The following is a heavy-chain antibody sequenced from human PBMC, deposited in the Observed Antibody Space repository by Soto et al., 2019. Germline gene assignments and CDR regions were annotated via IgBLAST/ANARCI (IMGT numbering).Heavy chain of an antibody. D-gene: IGHD3-3*01. CDR2: IYYSGST. Sequence: PSETLSLTCTVSGGSVSSGSYYWSWIRQPPGKGLEWIGYIYYSGSTYYNPSLKSRVTISVDTSKNQFSLKLSSVTAADTAVYYCARDGGGDFWSGIRYYYGMDVWGQGTTVTVSS. CDR3: ARDGGGDFWSGIRYYYGMDV. V-gene: IGHV4-61*01. J-gene: IGHJ6*02. CDR1: GGSVSSGSYY.